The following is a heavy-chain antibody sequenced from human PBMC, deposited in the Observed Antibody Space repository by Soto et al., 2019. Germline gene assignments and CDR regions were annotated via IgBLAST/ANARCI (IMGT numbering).Heavy chain of an antibody. CDR2: IYYSGST. CDR1: GGSISSGGYY. CDR3: ARGGLGNRYYYYMDV. V-gene: IGHV4-31*03. J-gene: IGHJ6*03. Sequence: QVQLQESGPRLVKPSQTLSLTCTVSGGSISSGGYYWSWIRQHPGEGVEWIGYIYYSGSTYYNPSLKCRVTRSVDTSKNHVSLKLSSVTAAVTALYYCARGGLGNRYYYYMDVWGKGTTVTVSS.